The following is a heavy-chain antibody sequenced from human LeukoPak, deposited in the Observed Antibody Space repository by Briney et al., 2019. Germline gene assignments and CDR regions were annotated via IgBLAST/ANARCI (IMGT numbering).Heavy chain of an antibody. CDR1: GFTVSSNY. CDR2: IYSGGST. D-gene: IGHD3/OR15-3a*01. CDR3: ARGVGTGYPIRYFQH. Sequence: PGGSLRLSCAASGFTVSSNYMSWVRQAPGKGLEWVSVIYSGGSTYYADSVKGRFTISRDNSKNTLYLQMNSLRAEDTAVYYCARGVGTGYPIRYFQHWGQGTLVTVSS. J-gene: IGHJ1*01. V-gene: IGHV3-66*01.